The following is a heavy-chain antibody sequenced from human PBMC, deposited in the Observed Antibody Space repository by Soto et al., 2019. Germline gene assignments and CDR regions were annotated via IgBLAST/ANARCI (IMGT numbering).Heavy chain of an antibody. CDR3: ARTTAVTNTIRSRYLFDY. D-gene: IGHD4-17*01. CDR2: VYYSGTT. J-gene: IGHJ4*02. Sequence: PSETLSLTCSVPGGSVSNTTYYWSWIRQPPGKRLEWIGYVYYSGTTNYNPSPKSRVTISVDLSKNHFSQRLSSVTTADTALYYCARTTAVTNTIRSRYLFDYWGQGTPVTVSS. CDR1: GGSVSNTTYY. V-gene: IGHV4-61*01.